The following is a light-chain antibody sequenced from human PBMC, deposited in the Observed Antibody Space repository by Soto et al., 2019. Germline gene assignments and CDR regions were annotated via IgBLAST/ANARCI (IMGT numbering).Light chain of an antibody. CDR1: QGIRFD. Sequence: QMTQFPSSLSASVGDTVTITCRASQGIRFDLAWYQQKPGKAPNLLIYGASTLQTGVPSRFSGSGSGTVFTLTISILQPEDFATYYCLQDYNYPRTFGPGTKVDIK. V-gene: IGKV1-6*02. CDR3: LQDYNYPRT. J-gene: IGKJ3*01. CDR2: GAS.